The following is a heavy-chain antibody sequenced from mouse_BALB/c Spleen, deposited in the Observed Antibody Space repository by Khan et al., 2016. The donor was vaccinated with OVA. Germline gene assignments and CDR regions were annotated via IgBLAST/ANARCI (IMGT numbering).Heavy chain of an antibody. Sequence: EVHLVESGGGLVQPGGSRKLSCAASGFTFSNFGMHWIRQAPEKGLEWVAYISSDSITLYYADTMKGRFTISRDNPRNTLFLQMTSLRSEDTAMYYCAIANWAWFAYWGQGTLVTVSA. D-gene: IGHD4-1*01. CDR2: ISSDSITL. CDR1: GFTFSNFG. J-gene: IGHJ3*01. V-gene: IGHV5-17*02. CDR3: AIANWAWFAY.